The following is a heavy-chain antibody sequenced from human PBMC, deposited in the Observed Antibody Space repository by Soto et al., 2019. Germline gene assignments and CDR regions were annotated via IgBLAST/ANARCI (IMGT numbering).Heavy chain of an antibody. D-gene: IGHD2-21*02. CDR3: ARQRNSVVTRAYFDV. J-gene: IGHJ4*02. V-gene: IGHV4-39*01. CDR1: GDSISSRSYY. CDR2: IYYSGST. Sequence: SSETLSLTCTVTGDSISSRSYYWGWIRQPPGKGLEWIGSIYYSGSTYNNPSLRSRVSMSIDTSKDQFSLKLKSVTAADTALYFCARQRNSVVTRAYFDVWGPGSLVTVSS.